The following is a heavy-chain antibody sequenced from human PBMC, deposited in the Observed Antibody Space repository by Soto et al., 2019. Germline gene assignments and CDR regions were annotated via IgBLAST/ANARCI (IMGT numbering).Heavy chain of an antibody. Sequence: QVQLVQSAAEVKKPGSSVKISCKASGDTFINYSFSWMRQAPGQGLEWMGGMVPMSGGPNSAEKFHDRLTITADQSTGTVTMQLSRLTSDDTAVYYCARVGIRLIPADLGGGYHFEGLDVWGQGTNVTVS. D-gene: IGHD2-2*01. CDR2: MVPMSGGP. J-gene: IGHJ6*02. CDR1: GDTFINYS. CDR3: ARVGIRLIPADLGGGYHFEGLDV. V-gene: IGHV1-69*01.